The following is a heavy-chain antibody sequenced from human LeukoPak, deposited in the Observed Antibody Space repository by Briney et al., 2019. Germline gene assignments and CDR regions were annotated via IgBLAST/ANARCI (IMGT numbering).Heavy chain of an antibody. Sequence: PSETLSLTYTVSGASITDYYWSWIRQSPGKGLEWIGYIYYDGSTNYNPSLKGRVSILVDTSKNQFSLKLSSVTAADTAVYSCARRDNSGWNYFDYWGRGTLVTVSS. CDR1: GASITDYY. CDR3: ARRDNSGWNYFDY. V-gene: IGHV4-59*08. CDR2: IYYDGST. J-gene: IGHJ4*02. D-gene: IGHD3-22*01.